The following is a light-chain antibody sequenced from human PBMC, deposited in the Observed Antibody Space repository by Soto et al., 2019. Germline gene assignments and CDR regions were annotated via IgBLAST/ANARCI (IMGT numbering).Light chain of an antibody. Sequence: DIQMTQSPSSLSASVGDRVTITCRASQHISDYINWYQQKPGKSPKLLIYAQSNLQSGVPSRSTGSRSGTAFTLTITSLQVEDFATYYCQQSYSAPQTFGQGTKVEIK. CDR1: QHISDY. CDR3: QQSYSAPQT. CDR2: AQS. J-gene: IGKJ1*01. V-gene: IGKV1-39*01.